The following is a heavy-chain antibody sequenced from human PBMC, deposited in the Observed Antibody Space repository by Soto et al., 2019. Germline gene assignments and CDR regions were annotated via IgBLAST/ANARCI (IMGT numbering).Heavy chain of an antibody. CDR3: ARVLSSEIGYYYYSGMDV. Sequence: PSQTLSLTCAISGDSVSSNSAAWNWIRQSPSRGLEWLGRTYYRSKWYNDYAVSVKSRITINPDTSKNQFSLQLNSVTPEDTAVYYCARVLSSEIGYYYYSGMDVWGKGTTVTVSS. V-gene: IGHV6-1*01. J-gene: IGHJ6*04. CDR1: GDSVSSNSAA. CDR2: TYYRSKWYN. D-gene: IGHD3-10*01.